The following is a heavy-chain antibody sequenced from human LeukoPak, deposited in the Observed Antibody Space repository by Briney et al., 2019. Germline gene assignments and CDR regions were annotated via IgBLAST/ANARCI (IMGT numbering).Heavy chain of an antibody. J-gene: IGHJ4*02. CDR3: AKTGGRDGYGFDS. CDR2: VRYDGSGK. D-gene: IGHD5-24*01. V-gene: IGHV3-33*06. CDR1: GFTFSSHG. Sequence: GTSLRLSCAASGFTFSSHGMHWVRQAPGKGLEWVAVVRYDGSGKYYADSVKGRFTISRDNSKNTLYLQMNSLRAEDTALYYCAKTGGRDGYGFDSWGQGTLVTVSP.